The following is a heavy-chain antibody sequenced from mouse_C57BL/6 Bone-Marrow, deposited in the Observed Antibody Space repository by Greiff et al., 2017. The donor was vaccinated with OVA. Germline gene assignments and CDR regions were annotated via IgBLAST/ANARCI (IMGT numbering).Heavy chain of an antibody. CDR1: GYTFTDYN. D-gene: IGHD1-1*01. J-gene: IGHJ3*01. CDR3: TRSGSTSVGAC. V-gene: IGHV1-18*01. Sequence: VQLKQSGPELVKPGASVKIPCKASGYTFTDYNMDWVKQSHGKSLEWIGDINPNNGGTIYNQKFKGKATLTVDKSSSTAYMELRILTSEDTAVYYCTRSGSTSVGACWGQGTLVTVSA. CDR2: INPNNGGT.